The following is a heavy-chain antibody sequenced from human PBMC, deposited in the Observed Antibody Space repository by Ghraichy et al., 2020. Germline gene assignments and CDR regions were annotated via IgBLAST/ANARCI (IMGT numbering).Heavy chain of an antibody. CDR1: RFTFSKYG. Sequence: GESLNISCAASRFTFSKYGMHWVRQAPGKGLEWVAFIRYDGLNNYYADFVRGRFTVSRDNSKNTLYLQMNSLRAEDTALYYCAKAAGEQWLGNYDAFDIWGQGTMVSVSS. CDR2: IRYDGLNN. J-gene: IGHJ3*02. CDR3: AKAAGEQWLGNYDAFDI. D-gene: IGHD6-19*01. V-gene: IGHV3-30*02.